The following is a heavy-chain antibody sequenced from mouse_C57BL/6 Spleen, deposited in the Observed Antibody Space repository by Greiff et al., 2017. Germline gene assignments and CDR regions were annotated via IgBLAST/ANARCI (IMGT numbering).Heavy chain of an antibody. CDR2: IDPNSGST. J-gene: IGHJ1*03. V-gene: IGHV1-72*01. CDR3: ARAGVCYGGYVEV. Sequence: QVQLQQPGAELVKPGASVKLSCKASGYTFTSYWMTWVKQRPGRGLEWIGMIDPNSGSTKYNEKFKSKATLTVDKTSSTAYMRLSSLTSEDAAVCYCARAGVCYGGYVEVRGRGTTVTVSS. CDR1: GYTFTSYW. D-gene: IGHD1-1*02.